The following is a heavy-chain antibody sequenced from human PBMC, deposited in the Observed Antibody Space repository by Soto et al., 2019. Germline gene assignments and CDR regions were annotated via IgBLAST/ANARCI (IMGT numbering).Heavy chain of an antibody. V-gene: IGHV3-23*01. CDR1: GFTFSRNG. J-gene: IGHJ4*02. CDR2: ISGTGRNT. CDR3: AKNGLSDSPSAIDS. D-gene: IGHD2-8*01. Sequence: GGSLRRSCATSGFTFSRNGMSWVRQAPGKGLDWVSGISGTGRNTYYADSVKGRFTISRDNSKNTLFLQMNSLRVEDTAVYYCAKNGLSDSPSAIDSWGQGTLVTVSS.